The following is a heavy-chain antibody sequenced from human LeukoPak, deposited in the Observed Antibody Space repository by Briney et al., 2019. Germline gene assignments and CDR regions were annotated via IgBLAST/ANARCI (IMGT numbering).Heavy chain of an antibody. J-gene: IGHJ3*02. CDR1: GFTVSGNY. CDR2: ISRSSSII. V-gene: IGHV3-48*01. Sequence: GGSLRLSCAVSGFTVSGNYMNWVRQAPGKGLEWVSYISRSSSIIYYADSVKGRFTISRDNAKNSLYLQMNSLRAEDTAVYYCARAKRNAFDIWGQGTMVTVSS. CDR3: ARAKRNAFDI.